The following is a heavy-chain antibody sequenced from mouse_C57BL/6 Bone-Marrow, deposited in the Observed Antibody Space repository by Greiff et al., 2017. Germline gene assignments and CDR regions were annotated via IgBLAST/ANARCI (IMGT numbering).Heavy chain of an antibody. CDR3: ASIYDGYYELAY. CDR2: IYPGDGDT. CDR1: GYAFSGYW. V-gene: IGHV1-80*01. Sequence: QVQLQQSGAELVKPGASVKISCKASGYAFSGYWMNWVKQRPGKGLEWIGQIYPGDGDTNYNGKFKGKATLTADKSSSTAYMQLRSLTSEYSAVYFCASIYDGYYELAYWGQGTLVTVSA. J-gene: IGHJ3*01. D-gene: IGHD2-3*01.